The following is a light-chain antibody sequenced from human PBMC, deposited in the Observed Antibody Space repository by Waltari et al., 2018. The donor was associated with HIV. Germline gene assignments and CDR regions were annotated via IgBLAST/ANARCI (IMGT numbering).Light chain of an antibody. CDR3: SSYASSSTWV. V-gene: IGLV2-14*03. CDR1: STDVGGYNY. CDR2: DVT. J-gene: IGLJ3*02. Sequence: QSALTQPAPVPGSPGQSIHISCIGTSTDVGGYNYVPWYQQHPGKAPKLMIYDVTNRPSGVSNRFSGSKSGNTASLTISGLQLEDEADYYCSSYASSSTWVFGGGTKLTVL.